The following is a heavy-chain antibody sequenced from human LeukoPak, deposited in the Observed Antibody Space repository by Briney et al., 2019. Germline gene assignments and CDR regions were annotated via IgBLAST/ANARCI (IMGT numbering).Heavy chain of an antibody. Sequence: SSETLSLTCTVSGGSISSGGYYWSWIRQHPGKGLEWIGYIYYSGSTYYNPSLKSRVTISVDTSKNQFSLKLSSVTAADTAVYYCARHVAPLNGSGSRRNWFDPWGQGTLVTVSS. CDR1: GGSISSGGYY. J-gene: IGHJ5*02. V-gene: IGHV4-31*03. D-gene: IGHD3-10*01. CDR2: IYYSGST. CDR3: ARHVAPLNGSGSRRNWFDP.